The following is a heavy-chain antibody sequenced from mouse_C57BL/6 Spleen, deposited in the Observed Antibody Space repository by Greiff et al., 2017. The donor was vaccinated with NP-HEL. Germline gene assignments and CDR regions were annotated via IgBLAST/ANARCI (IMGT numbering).Heavy chain of an antibody. Sequence: VKLVESGPGLVQPSQCLSITCTVSGFSLTSYGVHWVRQSPGKGLEWLGVIWSGGSTDYNAAFISRLSISKDNSKSQVFFKMNSLQADDTAIYYCARGGYGSSSCAYWGQGTLVTVSA. CDR1: GFSLTSYG. CDR3: ARGGYGSSSCAY. V-gene: IGHV2-2*01. D-gene: IGHD1-1*01. J-gene: IGHJ3*01. CDR2: IWSGGST.